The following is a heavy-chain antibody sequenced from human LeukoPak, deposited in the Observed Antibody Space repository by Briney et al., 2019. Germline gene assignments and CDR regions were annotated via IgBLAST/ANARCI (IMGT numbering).Heavy chain of an antibody. V-gene: IGHV4-59*08. Sequence: PSETLSLTCAVSGTSFSPYCWSWIRQPPGKGLEWVGYIYFSGIANYNPSLKSRVTISLDTSKKQFSLKLSSVTAAGTAVYYCARLTAVAGKPVNIDYWGQGTLVTVSS. J-gene: IGHJ4*02. D-gene: IGHD6-19*01. CDR2: IYFSGIA. CDR1: GTSFSPYC. CDR3: ARLTAVAGKPVNIDY.